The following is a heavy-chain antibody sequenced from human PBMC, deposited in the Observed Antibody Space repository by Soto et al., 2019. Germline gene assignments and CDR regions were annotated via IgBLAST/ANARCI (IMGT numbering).Heavy chain of an antibody. CDR1: GFTFSEHY. V-gene: IGHV3-72*01. D-gene: IGHD7-27*01. CDR2: TRNKANSYTT. CDR3: ARDLWA. Sequence: EVQLVESGGGLVQPGGSLRLSCAASGFTFSEHYMDWVHQAPGKGLEWVGRTRNKANSYTTEYAASVKGRFTISRDDSKNSLYLQMNSLKTEDTAVYYCARDLWAWGQGTLVTVSS. J-gene: IGHJ5*02.